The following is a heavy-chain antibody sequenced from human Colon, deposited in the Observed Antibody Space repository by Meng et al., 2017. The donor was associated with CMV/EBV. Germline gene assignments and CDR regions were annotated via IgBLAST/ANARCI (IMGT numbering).Heavy chain of an antibody. CDR1: FNIYA. Sequence: FNIYAMTWVRQAPGKGLEWVSVMTGRADLAQYANSVKDRFTISRDNSKNILYLEMNSLRVDDTAVYFCAKDGMSFDGSTHMYHLEKWGQGTLVTVSS. CDR2: MTGRADLA. CDR3: AKDGMSFDGSTHMYHLEK. V-gene: IGHV3-23*01. J-gene: IGHJ4*02. D-gene: IGHD1-7*01.